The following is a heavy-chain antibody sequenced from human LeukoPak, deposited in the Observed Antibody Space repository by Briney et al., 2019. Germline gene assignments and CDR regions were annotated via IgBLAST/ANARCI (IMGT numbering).Heavy chain of an antibody. CDR2: IYSGGST. D-gene: IGHD3-9*01. J-gene: IGHJ4*02. CDR3: ARMAGRYDILTGYWYYFDY. V-gene: IGHV3-53*01. CDR1: GFTVSSNY. Sequence: PGGSLRLSCAASGFTVSSNYMSWVRQAPGKGLEWVSVIYSGGSTYYADSVKGRFTISRDNPKNTLYLQMNSLRAEDTAVYYCARMAGRYDILTGYWYYFDYWGQGTLVTVSS.